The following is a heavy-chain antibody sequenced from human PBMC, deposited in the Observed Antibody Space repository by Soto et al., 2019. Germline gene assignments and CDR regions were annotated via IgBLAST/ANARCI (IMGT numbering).Heavy chain of an antibody. CDR3: VREAYIGYGHAIDH. J-gene: IGHJ4*02. D-gene: IGHD5-12*01. CDR2: NYHSGTT. V-gene: IGHV4-59*01. Sequence: GTLSLRCAVSGVTIRTYYGSWIRQPPGKGLEWIGYNYHSGTTNYNPSLKSRVTISVDTSKNQFSLRLTSVTAADTAIYYCVREAYIGYGHAIDHWGQGTLVTVSS. CDR1: GVTIRTYY.